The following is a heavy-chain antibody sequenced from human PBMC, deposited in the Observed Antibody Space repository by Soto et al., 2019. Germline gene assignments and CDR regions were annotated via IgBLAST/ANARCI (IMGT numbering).Heavy chain of an antibody. D-gene: IGHD3-16*01. CDR1: GFSLSTRGVG. V-gene: IGHV2-5*02. Sequence: QITLKESGPTLVRPTQTLTLTCTFSGFSLSTRGVGVGWIRQPPGKALEWLALIYWDGYKHYSPSLESRLTIPEDTPKNQVVLTMINMDPWDTATYYCAHKGGGDRILDYWGQGTLVTVSS. CDR2: IYWDGYK. CDR3: AHKGGGDRILDY. J-gene: IGHJ4*02.